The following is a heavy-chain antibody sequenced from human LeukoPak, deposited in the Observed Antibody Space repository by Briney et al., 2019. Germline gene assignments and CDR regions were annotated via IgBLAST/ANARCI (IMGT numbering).Heavy chain of an antibody. CDR3: ARHRSGSYYKSFYFDY. D-gene: IGHD1-26*01. Sequence: ASETLSLTCTVSGGSISAYQWSWIRQPPGKGLEWIGQIIYSGDTKYNPSLKSRVTISVDTSKNQFSLKLSSVTAADTAVYYCARHRSGSYYKSFYFDYWGQGTLVTVSS. CDR2: IIYSGDT. V-gene: IGHV4-59*08. J-gene: IGHJ4*02. CDR1: GGSISAYQ.